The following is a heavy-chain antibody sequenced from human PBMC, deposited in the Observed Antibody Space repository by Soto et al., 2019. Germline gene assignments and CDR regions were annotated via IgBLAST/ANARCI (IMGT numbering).Heavy chain of an antibody. CDR2: ISAGNGNT. Sequence: ASVKVSCKASGYTFTSYAMDWVRQAPGQGLEWMGWISAGNGNTKYSQKFQGRVTITRDTSASTAYMELSSLRSEDTAVYYCARGSRLLDFGYWGQGTLVTVSS. D-gene: IGHD1-26*01. CDR1: GYTFTSYA. J-gene: IGHJ4*02. V-gene: IGHV1-3*01. CDR3: ARGSRLLDFGY.